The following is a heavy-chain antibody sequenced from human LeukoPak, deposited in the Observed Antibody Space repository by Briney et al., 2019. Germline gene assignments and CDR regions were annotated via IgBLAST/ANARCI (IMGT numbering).Heavy chain of an antibody. V-gene: IGHV4-59*01. J-gene: IGHJ4*02. CDR2: IYYSGST. D-gene: IGHD2-2*02. CDR1: GGSISSYY. Sequence: SETLSLTCTVSGGSISSYYWSWIRQPPGKGLEWIGYIYYSGSTNYNPSLKSRVTISVDTSKNQFSLKLSSVTAADTAVYYCASYCSSTSCYSGYYFDYWGQGTLVTVSS. CDR3: ASYCSSTSCYSGYYFDY.